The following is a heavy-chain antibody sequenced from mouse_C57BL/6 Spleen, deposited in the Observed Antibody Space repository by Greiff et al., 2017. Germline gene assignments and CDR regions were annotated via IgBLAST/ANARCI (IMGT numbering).Heavy chain of an antibody. CDR1: GFTFTDYY. V-gene: IGHV7-3*01. J-gene: IGHJ3*01. CDR2: IRNKANGYTT. CDR3: ARAGTLNWFAY. Sequence: EVKLVESGGGLVQPGGSLSLSCAASGFTFTDYYMSWVRQPPGKALEWLGFIRNKANGYTTEYSASVKGRFTISSDNSQSILYLQMNALRAEDSATYYCARAGTLNWFAYWGQGTLVTVSA. D-gene: IGHD3-3*01.